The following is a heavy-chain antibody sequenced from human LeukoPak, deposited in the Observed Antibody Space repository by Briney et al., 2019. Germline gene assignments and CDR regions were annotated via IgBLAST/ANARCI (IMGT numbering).Heavy chain of an antibody. V-gene: IGHV1-18*01. CDR3: ARDGDGYDSSGYYSY. D-gene: IGHD3-22*01. Sequence: ASVKVSCKASGYTFTSYGISWVRQAPGQGLEWMGWISAYNGNTNYAQKLQGRVTMTTDTSTSTAYMELSSLRSDDTAVYYCARDGDGYDSSGYYSYWGQGTLVTVSS. CDR2: ISAYNGNT. CDR1: GYTFTSYG. J-gene: IGHJ4*02.